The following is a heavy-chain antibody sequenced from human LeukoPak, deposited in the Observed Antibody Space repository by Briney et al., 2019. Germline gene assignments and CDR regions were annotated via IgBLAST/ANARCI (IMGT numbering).Heavy chain of an antibody. V-gene: IGHV4-34*01. J-gene: IGHJ5*02. CDR3: ARVKNRIAAAGTGWFDP. CDR2: INHSGST. Sequence: PSETLSLTCAVYGESFSGYYWSWIRQPPGKGLEWIGEINHSGSTNYNPSLKSRVTISVDTSKNQFSLKLSSVTAADTAVYYCARVKNRIAAAGTGWFDPWGQGTLVTVSS. D-gene: IGHD6-13*01. CDR1: GESFSGYY.